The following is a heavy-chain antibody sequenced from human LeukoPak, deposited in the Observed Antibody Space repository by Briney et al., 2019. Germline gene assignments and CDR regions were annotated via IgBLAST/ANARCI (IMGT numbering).Heavy chain of an antibody. J-gene: IGHJ3*02. V-gene: IGHV3-53*01. Sequence: PGGSLRLSCAASGFTVGSNYMSWVRQAPGKTLEWVSVIYTSGNTYYADSVKGRFTISRDNAKNSLYLQMNSLRAEDTAVYYCARDTLQFTMIVGSAFDIWGQGTMVTVSS. D-gene: IGHD3-22*01. CDR3: ARDTLQFTMIVGSAFDI. CDR1: GFTVGSNY. CDR2: IYTSGNT.